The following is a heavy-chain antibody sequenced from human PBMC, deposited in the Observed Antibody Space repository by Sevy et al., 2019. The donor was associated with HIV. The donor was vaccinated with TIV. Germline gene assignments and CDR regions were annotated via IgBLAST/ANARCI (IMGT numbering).Heavy chain of an antibody. CDR2: ISWNSGSI. CDR1: GFTFDDYA. Sequence: SLKISCAASGFTFDDYAMHWVRQAPGKGLEWVSGISWNSGSIGYADSVKGRFTISRDNAKNSLYLQMNSLRAEDTALYYCAKAYSSSPKDRFDYWGQRTLVTVSS. J-gene: IGHJ4*02. V-gene: IGHV3-9*01. CDR3: AKAYSSSPKDRFDY. D-gene: IGHD6-13*01.